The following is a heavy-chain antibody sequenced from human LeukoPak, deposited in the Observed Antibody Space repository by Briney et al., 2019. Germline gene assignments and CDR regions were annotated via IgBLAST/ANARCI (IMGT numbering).Heavy chain of an antibody. D-gene: IGHD2-15*01. Sequence: GGSLRLSCAASGFTFSNYGMHWVRQAPGKGLEWVAVIWYDGSNKYYVDSVKGRFTIPRDNSQNTLYLQMNSLRAEDTAVYHCARDAESSSYGMDVWGQGTTVTVSS. V-gene: IGHV3-33*01. CDR3: ARDAESSSYGMDV. CDR1: GFTFSNYG. CDR2: IWYDGSNK. J-gene: IGHJ6*02.